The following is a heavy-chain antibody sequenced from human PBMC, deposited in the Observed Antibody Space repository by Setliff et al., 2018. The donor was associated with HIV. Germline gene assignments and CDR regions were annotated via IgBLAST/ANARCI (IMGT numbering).Heavy chain of an antibody. J-gene: IGHJ4*02. V-gene: IGHV1-69*05. Sequence: ASVKVSCKASGGTFRSHEISWVRQAPGQGLEWMGGIVPILNTGNYAPKFQGRVTITTDESTSTAYMELSSLRSEDTAVYYCARARRMALHPGPGGYSSSSVGLDYWGQGTLVTVSS. CDR1: GGTFRSHE. D-gene: IGHD6-6*01. CDR3: ARARRMALHPGPGGYSSSSVGLDY. CDR2: IVPILNTG.